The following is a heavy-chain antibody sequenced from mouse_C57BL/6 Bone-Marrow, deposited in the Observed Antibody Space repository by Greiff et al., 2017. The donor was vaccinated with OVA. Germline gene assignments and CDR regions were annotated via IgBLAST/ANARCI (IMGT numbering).Heavy chain of an antibody. CDR2: IDPNSGGT. D-gene: IGHD1-1*01. V-gene: IGHV1-72*01. Sequence: VKLQQPGAELVKPGASVKLSCKASGYTFTSYWMHWVKQRPGRGLEWIGRIDPNSGGTKYNEKFKSKATLTVDKPSSTAYMQLSSLTSEDSAVYYCARRPYGSSFYWYFDVWGTGTTVTVSS. J-gene: IGHJ1*03. CDR3: ARRPYGSSFYWYFDV. CDR1: GYTFTSYW.